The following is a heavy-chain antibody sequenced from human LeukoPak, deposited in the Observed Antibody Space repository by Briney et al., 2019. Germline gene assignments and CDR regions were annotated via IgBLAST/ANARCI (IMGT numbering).Heavy chain of an antibody. J-gene: IGHJ6*03. V-gene: IGHV1-8*03. CDR2: MNPNSGNT. Sequence: PQASVKVSCKASGYTFTSYDINWVRQATGQGLEWMGWMNPNSGNTGYAQKFQGRVTITRNTSISTAYMELSSLRSEDTAVYYCARVYRSGYSSSWYGYYYYMDVWGKGTTVTISS. CDR1: GYTFTSYD. D-gene: IGHD6-13*01. CDR3: ARVYRSGYSSSWYGYYYYMDV.